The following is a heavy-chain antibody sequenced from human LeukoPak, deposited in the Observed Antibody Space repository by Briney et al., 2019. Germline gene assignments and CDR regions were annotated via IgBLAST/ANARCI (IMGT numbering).Heavy chain of an antibody. CDR3: ARSIRRDGYNFDY. CDR1: GGSFSGYY. V-gene: IGHV4-34*01. J-gene: IGHJ4*02. D-gene: IGHD5-24*01. Sequence: KPSETLSLTCAVYGGSFSGYYWSWIRQPPGKGLEWIGEINHSGRTNYNPSLKSRVTISVDTSKNQFSLKLSSVTAADTAVYYCARSIRRDGYNFDYWGQGTLVTVSS. CDR2: INHSGRT.